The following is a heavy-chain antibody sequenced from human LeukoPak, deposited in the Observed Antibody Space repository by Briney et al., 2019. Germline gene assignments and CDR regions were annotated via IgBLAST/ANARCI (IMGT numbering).Heavy chain of an antibody. Sequence: GGSLRLSCAASALTFSSYGMHWVRQAPGKGLEWVAVISYDGSKTYYADSVKGRFTISRDNSKNTLYLQMNSLTAEDTAVYSCAKDLRGGKSYDEGLDYWGQGTLVTVSS. CDR2: ISYDGSKT. D-gene: IGHD3-16*01. V-gene: IGHV3-30*18. CDR1: ALTFSSYG. J-gene: IGHJ4*02. CDR3: AKDLRGGKSYDEGLDY.